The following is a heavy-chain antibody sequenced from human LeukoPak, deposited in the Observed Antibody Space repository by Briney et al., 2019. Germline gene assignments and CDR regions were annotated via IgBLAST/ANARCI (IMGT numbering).Heavy chain of an antibody. Sequence: GGSLRLSFAASGFTFSSCAMSWVRQAPGKGLEWVSAISGSGGSTYYADSVQGRFTISRDNSKNTLYLQMNSLRAEDTAVYYCAKVFDSSGPGAFDIWGQGTMVTVSS. CDR2: ISGSGGST. CDR3: AKVFDSSGPGAFDI. V-gene: IGHV3-23*01. CDR1: GFTFSSCA. J-gene: IGHJ3*02. D-gene: IGHD3-22*01.